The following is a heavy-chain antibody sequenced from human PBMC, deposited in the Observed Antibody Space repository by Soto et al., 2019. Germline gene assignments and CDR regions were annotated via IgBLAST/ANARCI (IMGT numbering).Heavy chain of an antibody. D-gene: IGHD7-27*01. CDR3: AREWGLLPYYVMNV. J-gene: IGHJ6*02. CDR2: ISYTGRT. Sequence: TSEILSLTCIVPGDSVTSGSYYWTWLRQPPGKGLEWIGYISYTGRTKYNPSLQSRVTISVDTSKNDFSLNLSSVTAADTAVYFCAREWGLLPYYVMNVWGHGTAVTVSS. CDR1: GDSVTSGSYY. V-gene: IGHV4-61*03.